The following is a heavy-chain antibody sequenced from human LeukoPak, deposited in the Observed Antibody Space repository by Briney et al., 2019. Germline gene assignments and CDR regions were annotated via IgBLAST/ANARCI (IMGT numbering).Heavy chain of an antibody. V-gene: IGHV1-2*02. Sequence: ASVKVSCKASGYTFTGYYMHWVRQAPGQGLEWMGWINPNSGGTNYAQKFQGRVTMTGDTSISTAYMELSRLRSDDTAVYYCARATAFLLWFGELMGAFDIWVQGTMVTVSS. CDR1: GYTFTGYY. CDR2: INPNSGGT. CDR3: ARATAFLLWFGELMGAFDI. D-gene: IGHD3-10*01. J-gene: IGHJ3*02.